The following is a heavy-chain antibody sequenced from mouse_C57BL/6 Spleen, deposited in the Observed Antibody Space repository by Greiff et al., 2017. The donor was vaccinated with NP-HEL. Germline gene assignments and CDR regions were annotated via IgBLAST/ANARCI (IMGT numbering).Heavy chain of an antibody. Sequence: QLPQSGPELVQPGASVKISCKASGYAFSSSWMNWVKQRPGKGLEWIGRIYPGDGDTNYNGKFKGKATLTADKSSSTAYMQLSSLTSEDSAVYFYARSDYDEGDAMDYWGQGTSVTVAS. J-gene: IGHJ4*01. CDR1: GYAFSSSW. CDR3: ARSDYDEGDAMDY. V-gene: IGHV1-82*01. D-gene: IGHD2-4*01. CDR2: IYPGDGDT.